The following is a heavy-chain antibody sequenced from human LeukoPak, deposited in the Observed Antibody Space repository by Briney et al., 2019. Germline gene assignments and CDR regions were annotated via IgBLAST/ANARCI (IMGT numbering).Heavy chain of an antibody. V-gene: IGHV6-1*01. CDR3: AAFGHIPFGAAAGSQH. CDR2: TYYRSKWYN. CDR1: GDSVSSSSAA. J-gene: IGHJ1*01. D-gene: IGHD6-13*01. Sequence: SQTLSLTCAISGDSVSSSSAAWNWIRQSPSRGLEWLGRTYYRSKWYNDYAVSVKSRITINPDTSKNQFSLQLNSVTPEDTAVYYCAAFGHIPFGAAAGSQHWGQGTLVTVSS.